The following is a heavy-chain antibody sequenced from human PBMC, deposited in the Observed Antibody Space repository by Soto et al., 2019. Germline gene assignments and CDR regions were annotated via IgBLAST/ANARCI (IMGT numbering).Heavy chain of an antibody. J-gene: IGHJ6*02. CDR3: ARLSGDHSAFFSYGMDA. V-gene: IGHV3-74*01. Sequence: GGSLRLSCVTYGLTFTDYWMSWVRQAPGKGPEWLSGINSDGTISSYADSVKGRFTISRDNARNTLSLQMNSLRADDTAVYYCARLSGDHSAFFSYGMDAWGQGTTVTVSS. CDR1: GLTFTDYW. D-gene: IGHD2-21*01. CDR2: INSDGTIS.